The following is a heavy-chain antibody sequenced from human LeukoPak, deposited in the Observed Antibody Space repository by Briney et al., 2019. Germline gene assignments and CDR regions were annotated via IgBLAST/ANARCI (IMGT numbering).Heavy chain of an antibody. J-gene: IGHJ5*02. Sequence: SETLSLTCNVFAGTISSGDYYWSWIRQPPEKGLEWVGYISYIGRTYYNPSLKSRVAMSIDKSKNQFSLKMTSVTAADTAVDYCARVWTVAGNRWFDPWGQGTLVTVSS. CDR1: AGTISSGDYY. CDR2: ISYIGRT. V-gene: IGHV4-30-4*01. CDR3: ARVWTVAGNRWFDP. D-gene: IGHD6-19*01.